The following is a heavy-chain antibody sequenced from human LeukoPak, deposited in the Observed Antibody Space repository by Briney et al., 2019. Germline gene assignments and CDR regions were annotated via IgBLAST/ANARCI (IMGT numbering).Heavy chain of an antibody. Sequence: GGSLRLSCAASGFTFDDYAMHWVRQAPGKGLEWVSGISWNSGSIGYADSVKGRFTISRDNAKNSLYLQMNSLRAEDTALYYCAKGAGYSSSWYLDRGYYYYMDVWGKGTTVTVSS. CDR1: GFTFDDYA. J-gene: IGHJ6*03. CDR2: ISWNSGSI. D-gene: IGHD6-13*01. V-gene: IGHV3-9*01. CDR3: AKGAGYSSSWYLDRGYYYYMDV.